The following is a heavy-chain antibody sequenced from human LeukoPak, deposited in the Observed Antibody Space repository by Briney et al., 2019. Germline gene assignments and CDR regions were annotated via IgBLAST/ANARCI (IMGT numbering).Heavy chain of an antibody. J-gene: IGHJ5*02. CDR2: INHSGST. D-gene: IGHD2-2*01. CDR1: GGSFSGYY. Sequence: PSETLSLTCVVYGGSFSGYYWSWIRQPPGKGLEWIGEINHSGSTNYNPSLKSRVTISVDTSKNQFSLKLSSVTAADTAVYYCARGGLPLGYCSSTSCYAVHWFDPWGQGTLVTVSS. CDR3: ARGGLPLGYCSSTSCYAVHWFDP. V-gene: IGHV4-34*01.